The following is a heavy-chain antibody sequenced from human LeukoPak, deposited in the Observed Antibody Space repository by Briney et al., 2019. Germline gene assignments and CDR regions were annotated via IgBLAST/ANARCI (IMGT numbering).Heavy chain of an antibody. J-gene: IGHJ5*02. V-gene: IGHV3-21*01. Sequence: GGSLRLSCAASGFTFSSYSMNWVRQAPGKGLEWVSSISSSSYIYDADSVKGRFTISRDNAKNSLYLQMNSLRAEDTAVYYCARDRAAAGVPPRRRFDPWGQGTLVTVSS. CDR1: GFTFSSYS. CDR3: ARDRAAAGVPPRRRFDP. CDR2: ISSSSYI. D-gene: IGHD6-13*01.